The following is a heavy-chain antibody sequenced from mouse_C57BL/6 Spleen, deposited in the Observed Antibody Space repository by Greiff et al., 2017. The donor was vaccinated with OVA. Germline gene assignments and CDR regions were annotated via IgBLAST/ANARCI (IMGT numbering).Heavy chain of an antibody. Sequence: ESGPGLVKPSQSLSLTCSVTGYSITSGYYWNWIRQFPGNKLEWMGYISYDGSNNYNPSLKNRISITRDTSKNQFFLKLNSVTTEDTATYYCARGDAGFAYWGQGTLVTVSA. CDR2: ISYDGSN. J-gene: IGHJ3*01. V-gene: IGHV3-6*01. CDR1: GYSITSGYY. CDR3: ARGDAGFAY.